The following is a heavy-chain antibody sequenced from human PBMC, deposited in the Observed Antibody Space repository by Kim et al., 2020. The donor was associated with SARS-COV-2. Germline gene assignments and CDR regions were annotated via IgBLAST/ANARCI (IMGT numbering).Heavy chain of an antibody. CDR2: IYQSGNT. J-gene: IGHJ3*02. V-gene: IGHV4-38-2*02. Sequence: SETLSLTCNVSGYSISRGYYWGWIRQPPGKGLEWIGSIYQSGNTYYNPSLKSRVTISVDTSKNLFSLNLYSVTAADAAVYYCARDEYYYESSSTYYYLDAFDIWGQGTMVTVSS. D-gene: IGHD3-22*01. CDR1: GYSISRGYY. CDR3: ARDEYYYESSSTYYYLDAFDI.